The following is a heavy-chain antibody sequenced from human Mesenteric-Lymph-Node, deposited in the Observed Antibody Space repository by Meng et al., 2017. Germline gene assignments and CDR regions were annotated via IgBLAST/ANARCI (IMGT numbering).Heavy chain of an antibody. CDR1: GGSISSGDYY. CDR2: IYYSGST. Sequence: QVQLQESGPGLVKPSQTLSLICTVSGGSISSGDYYWSWIRQPPGKGLEWIGYIYYSGSTYYNPSPKSRVTISVDTSKNQFSLRLSSVTAADTAVYYCARDLGVATSIAGFVYWGQGTLVTVSS. V-gene: IGHV4-30-4*01. D-gene: IGHD5-12*01. CDR3: ARDLGVATSIAGFVY. J-gene: IGHJ4*02.